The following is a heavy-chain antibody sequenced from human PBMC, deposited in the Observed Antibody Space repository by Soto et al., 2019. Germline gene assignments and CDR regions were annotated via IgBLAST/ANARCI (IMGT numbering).Heavy chain of an antibody. CDR1: GFTFSNYA. Sequence: DVQLVDSGGGLVQPGGSLRLSCAASGFTFSNYAMSWVRQAPGKGLEWVSLVSATAGTTYYTDSVKGRFTISRDNSRNTVYLQMTSLRADDTAGYYCAIGRLAGGFDYWGQGTLVTVSS. V-gene: IGHV3-23*04. CDR2: VSATAGTT. CDR3: AIGRLAGGFDY. D-gene: IGHD3-16*01. J-gene: IGHJ4*02.